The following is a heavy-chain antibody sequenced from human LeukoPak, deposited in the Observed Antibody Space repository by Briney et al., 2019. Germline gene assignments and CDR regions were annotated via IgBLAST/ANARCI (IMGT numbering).Heavy chain of an antibody. V-gene: IGHV3-13*01. CDR1: GFTFSSYD. CDR3: ARSQGTITDSVPLDI. CDR2: IGTAGDT. Sequence: GGSLRLSCAASGFTFSSYDMHWVRQATGKGLEWVSAIGTAGDTYYPGSVKGRFSISRENAKNSLYLQMNSLRAGDTAVYYCARSQGTITDSVPLDIWGQGTMVTVSS. D-gene: IGHD5/OR15-5a*01. J-gene: IGHJ3*02.